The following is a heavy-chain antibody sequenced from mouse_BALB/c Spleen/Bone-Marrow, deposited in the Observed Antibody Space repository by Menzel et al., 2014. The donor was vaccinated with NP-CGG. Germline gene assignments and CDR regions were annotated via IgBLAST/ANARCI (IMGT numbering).Heavy chain of an antibody. CDR2: INPSTGYT. Sequence: QVQLQQSGAELAKPGASVKMSCKASCYTFTSYWMHWVKQRPGQGLEWIGYINPSTGYTEYNQKFKDKATLTADKSSSTAYMQLSSLTSEDSAVYYCARSRDGYDSFAYWGQGTLVTVSA. J-gene: IGHJ3*01. CDR1: CYTFTSYW. CDR3: ARSRDGYDSFAY. V-gene: IGHV1-7*01. D-gene: IGHD2-2*01.